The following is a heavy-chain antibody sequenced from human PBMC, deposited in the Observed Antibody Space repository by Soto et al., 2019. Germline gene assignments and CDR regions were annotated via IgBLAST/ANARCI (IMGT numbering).Heavy chain of an antibody. CDR1: GGSISSSNW. CDR3: ARAPMVRGVIINYYYYGMDV. CDR2: IYHSGST. Sequence: SETLSLTCAVSGGSISSSNWWSWVRQPPGKGLEWIGEIYHSGSTNYNPSLKSRVTISVDKSKNQFSLKLSSVTAADTAVYYCARAPMVRGVIINYYYYGMDVWGQGTTGTVS. J-gene: IGHJ6*02. D-gene: IGHD3-10*01. V-gene: IGHV4-4*02.